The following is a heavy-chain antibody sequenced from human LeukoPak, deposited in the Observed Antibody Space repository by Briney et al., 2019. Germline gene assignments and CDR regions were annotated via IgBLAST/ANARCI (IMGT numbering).Heavy chain of an antibody. V-gene: IGHV1-69*13. D-gene: IGHD4-17*01. CDR2: IVPIPRTT. Sequence: SVKVSCKASGGTFRNYGISWVRRAPGQGLEWMGGIVPIPRTTTYAQKFQGRVTITADESTTAVYLELGSLRSEDTAVYYCVRVTLVPDYEDHWGQGSPVTVSS. CDR3: VRVTLVPDYEDH. J-gene: IGHJ4*02. CDR1: GGTFRNYG.